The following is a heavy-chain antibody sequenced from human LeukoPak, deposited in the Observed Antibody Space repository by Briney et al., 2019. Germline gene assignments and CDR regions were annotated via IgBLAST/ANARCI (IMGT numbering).Heavy chain of an antibody. D-gene: IGHD3-10*01. CDR2: ISSSSSTI. Sequence: GGSLRLSCAASGLTFSSYSMNWVRQAPGKGLEWGSYISSSSSTIYYADSVKGRFTISRDNAKNSLYLQMNSLRDEDTAVYYCARVEAYYGSGIDAFDIWGQGTMVTVSS. J-gene: IGHJ3*02. CDR3: ARVEAYYGSGIDAFDI. CDR1: GLTFSSYS. V-gene: IGHV3-48*02.